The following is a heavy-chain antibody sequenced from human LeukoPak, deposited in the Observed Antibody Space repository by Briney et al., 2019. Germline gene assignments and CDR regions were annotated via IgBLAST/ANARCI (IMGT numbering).Heavy chain of an antibody. J-gene: IGHJ4*02. CDR3: ARDGISGYDSSDKLDY. CDR1: GFTFSSYG. Sequence: QPGGSLRLSCAASGFTFSSYGMHWVRQAPGKGLEWVAVIWYDGSNKYYADSVKGRFTISRDNSKNTLYLQMNSLRAEDTAVYYCARDGISGYDSSDKLDYWGQGTLVTVSS. D-gene: IGHD5-12*01. V-gene: IGHV3-33*01. CDR2: IWYDGSNK.